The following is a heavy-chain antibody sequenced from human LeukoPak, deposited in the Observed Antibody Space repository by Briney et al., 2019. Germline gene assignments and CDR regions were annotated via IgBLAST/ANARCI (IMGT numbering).Heavy chain of an antibody. CDR3: AREFRDGVRYFDWLSTPNPCGMDV. CDR1: GGTFSSYA. V-gene: IGHV1-69*13. D-gene: IGHD3-9*01. J-gene: IGHJ6*04. Sequence: SVTVSCKASGGTFSSYAISWVRQAPAQGLEWMGVMIPIFGTENYEQKFRGRVTITADESTSTAYMELSSLRSEDTAVYYCAREFRDGVRYFDWLSTPNPCGMDVWGKGTTVTVSS. CDR2: MIPIFGTE.